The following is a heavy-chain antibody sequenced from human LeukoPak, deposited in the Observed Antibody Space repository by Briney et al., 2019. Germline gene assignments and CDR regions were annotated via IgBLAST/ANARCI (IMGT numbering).Heavy chain of an antibody. Sequence: PGRSLRLSCAASGFIFDDHGMHWVRQAPGKGLEWVSGISWSSGIIGYADSVKGRFTISRDNSKDSLYLQMNSLRVEDTALYYCAKDRPFPYGMDVWGQGTTVTVSS. CDR2: ISWSSGII. V-gene: IGHV3-9*01. J-gene: IGHJ6*02. CDR3: AKDRPFPYGMDV. CDR1: GFIFDDHG.